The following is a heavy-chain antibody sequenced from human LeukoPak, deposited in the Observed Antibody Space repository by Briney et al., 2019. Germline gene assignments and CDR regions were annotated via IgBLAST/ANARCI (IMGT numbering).Heavy chain of an antibody. V-gene: IGHV1-18*04. D-gene: IGHD6-19*01. J-gene: IGHJ4*02. Sequence: SVKVSCKASGYTFNGHYMHWVRQAPGQGLEWVGWISAYNGNTNYAQKLQGRVTTTTDTSTSTAYMELRSLRSDDTAVYYCARHKSSGWYPNFDYWGQGALVTVSS. CDR2: ISAYNGNT. CDR3: ARHKSSGWYPNFDY. CDR1: GYTFNGHY.